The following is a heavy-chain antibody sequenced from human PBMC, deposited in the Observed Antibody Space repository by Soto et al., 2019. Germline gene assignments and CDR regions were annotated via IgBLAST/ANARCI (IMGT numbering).Heavy chain of an antibody. V-gene: IGHV4-38-2*02. CDR3: VRDRYSYGSEVAY. J-gene: IGHJ4*02. D-gene: IGHD5-18*01. CDR1: GYSISNGYY. CDR2: IYHSGTT. Sequence: SETLSLTCTVSGYSISNGYYWGWIRQSPEKGLEWIGTIYHSGTTYYNPSLKSRVIMSIDTSKNQFSLNLNSVTAADTAVYYCVRDRYSYGSEVAYWGQGTLVTVSS.